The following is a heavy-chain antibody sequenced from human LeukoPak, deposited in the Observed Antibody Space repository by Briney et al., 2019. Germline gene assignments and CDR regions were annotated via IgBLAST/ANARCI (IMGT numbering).Heavy chain of an antibody. CDR1: EYTFTSYV. V-gene: IGHV1-8*01. CDR2: MNPNSGNT. Sequence: ASVKVSCKASEYTFTSYVINWVRQATGQGLEWMGWMNPNSGNTGYAQKFQGRVTMTRNTSISTAYMELSSLRSEDTAVYYCARGPGYSYGPSIDYWGQGTLVTVSS. CDR3: ARGPGYSYGPSIDY. J-gene: IGHJ4*02. D-gene: IGHD5-18*01.